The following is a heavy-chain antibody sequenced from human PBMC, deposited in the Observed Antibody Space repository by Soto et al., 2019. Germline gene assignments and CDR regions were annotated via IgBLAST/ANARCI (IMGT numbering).Heavy chain of an antibody. CDR2: ISYDGSNK. CDR3: AREGGGGGTYYDFWSGYPRRWYFDY. J-gene: IGHJ4*02. Sequence: GGSLRLSCAASGFTFSSYAMHWVRQAPGKGLEWVAVISYDGSNKYYADSVKGRFTISRDNSKNTLYLQMNSLRAEDTAVYYCAREGGGGGTYYDFWSGYPRRWYFDYWGQGTLVTVSS. D-gene: IGHD3-3*01. V-gene: IGHV3-30-3*01. CDR1: GFTFSSYA.